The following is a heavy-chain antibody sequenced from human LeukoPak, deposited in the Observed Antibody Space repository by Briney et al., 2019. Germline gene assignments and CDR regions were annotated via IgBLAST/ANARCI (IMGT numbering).Heavy chain of an antibody. CDR1: GGTFSSYA. CDR3: ARDSPYYDILTGYYYGFDP. CDR2: IIPIFGAA. V-gene: IGHV1-69*06. D-gene: IGHD3-9*01. J-gene: IGHJ5*02. Sequence: SVKVSCKASGGTFSSYAISWVRQAPGQGLEWMGGIIPIFGAANYAQKFQGRVTITADKSTSTAYMELSSLRSEDTAVYYCARDSPYYDILTGYYYGFDPWGQGTLVTVSS.